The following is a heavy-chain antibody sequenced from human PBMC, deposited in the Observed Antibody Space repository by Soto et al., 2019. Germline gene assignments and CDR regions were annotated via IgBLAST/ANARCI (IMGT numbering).Heavy chain of an antibody. CDR1: GYTFTNYD. D-gene: IGHD2-15*01. CDR2: MNPNSGNT. V-gene: IGHV1-8*01. J-gene: IGHJ4*02. CDR3: ARVYCSGAGCYSIDY. Sequence: GASVKVSCKASGYTFTNYDINWVRQATGQGLEWMGWMNPNSGNTVYAQKFQGRVSMTRDTSISTAYMELSSLRSEDMAVYYCARVYCSGAGCYSIDYWGQGTLVTVSS.